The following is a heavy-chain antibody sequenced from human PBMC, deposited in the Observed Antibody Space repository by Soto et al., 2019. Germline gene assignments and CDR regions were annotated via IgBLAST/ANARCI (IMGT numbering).Heavy chain of an antibody. D-gene: IGHD1-7*01. CDR1: GGSFSGYY. V-gene: IGHV4-34*01. Sequence: SETLSLTCAVYGGSFSGYYWSWIRQPPGKGLEWIGEINHSGSTNYNPSLKSRVTISVDTSKNQFSLKLSSVTAADTAVYYCARGLRYNWNYVVYYYYGMDVWGQGTTVTVSS. CDR2: INHSGST. J-gene: IGHJ6*02. CDR3: ARGLRYNWNYVVYYYYGMDV.